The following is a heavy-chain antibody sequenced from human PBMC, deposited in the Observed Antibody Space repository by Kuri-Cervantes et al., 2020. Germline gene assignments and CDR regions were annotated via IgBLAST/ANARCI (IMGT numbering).Heavy chain of an antibody. CDR3: ARGDLAVAGTGLGY. D-gene: IGHD6-19*01. Sequence: SVKVSCKASGYTFTGYYIHWVRQAPGQGLEWMGGIIPIFGTPNHAQKFQGRVTITTDESTNTAYMELSSLRSEDTAVYYCARGDLAVAGTGLGYWGQGTLVTVSS. CDR1: GYTFTGYY. V-gene: IGHV1-69*05. CDR2: IIPIFGTP. J-gene: IGHJ4*02.